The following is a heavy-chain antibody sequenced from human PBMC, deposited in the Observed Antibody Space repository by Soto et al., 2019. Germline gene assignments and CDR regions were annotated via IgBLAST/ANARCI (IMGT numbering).Heavy chain of an antibody. J-gene: IGHJ4*02. CDR2: IYYSGST. Sequence: NPSETLSLTCTVSGGSISSSSYYWGWIRQPPGKGLEWIGSIYYSGSTYYNPSLKSRVTISVDTSKNQFSLTLTSLTAADSAMYYCASTSRATPGTGLDSWGQGALVTVSS. CDR3: ASTSRATPGTGLDS. CDR1: GGSISSSSYY. V-gene: IGHV4-39*07.